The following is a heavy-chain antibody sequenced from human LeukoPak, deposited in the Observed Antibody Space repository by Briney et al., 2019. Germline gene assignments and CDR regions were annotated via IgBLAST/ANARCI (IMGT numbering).Heavy chain of an antibody. Sequence: GGSLRLSCVVSGITFRNYGMHWARQAPGKGLEWVALIWSDGNNKYYGNSVKGRFTTSRDNSKNAVYLQMNSLRAEDTGVYYCATDYCGGDCYSSPWDYWGQGTLVTVSS. J-gene: IGHJ4*02. CDR2: IWSDGNNK. CDR1: GITFRNYG. D-gene: IGHD2-21*02. V-gene: IGHV3-33*01. CDR3: ATDYCGGDCYSSPWDY.